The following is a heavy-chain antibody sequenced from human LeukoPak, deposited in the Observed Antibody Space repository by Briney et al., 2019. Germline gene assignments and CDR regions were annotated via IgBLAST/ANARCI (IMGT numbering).Heavy chain of an antibody. J-gene: IGHJ6*03. CDR1: GFTVSSNY. CDR3: AKDAGVYYYYYYYMDV. V-gene: IGHV3-53*05. CDR2: IYSGGST. D-gene: IGHD3-10*01. Sequence: QAGGSLRLSCAASGFTVSSNYMSWVRQAPGKGLEWVSVIYSGGSTYYADSVKGRFTISRDNSKNTLYLQMNSLRAEDTAVYYCAKDAGVYYYYYYYMDVWGKGTTVTISS.